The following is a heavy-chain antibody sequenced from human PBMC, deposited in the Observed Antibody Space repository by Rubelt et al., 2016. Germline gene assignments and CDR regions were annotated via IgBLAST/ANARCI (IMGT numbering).Heavy chain of an antibody. CDR1: GGSFSGYY. D-gene: IGHD2-2*01. CDR3: ARVYCSSTSCYYRHYFDY. CDR2: INHSGST. J-gene: IGHJ4*02. V-gene: IGHV4-34*01. Sequence: QVQLQQWGAGLLKPSETLSLTCAVYGGSFSGYYWSWIRQPPGKGLEWIGEINHSGSTNYNPSLKWRVTISVYTSKNQFSLKLSAVTPADMAVYYCARVYCSSTSCYYRHYFDYWGQGTLVTVSS.